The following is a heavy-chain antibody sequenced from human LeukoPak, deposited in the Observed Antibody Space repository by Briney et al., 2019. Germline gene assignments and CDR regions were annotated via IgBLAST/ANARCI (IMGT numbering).Heavy chain of an antibody. CDR3: AKDGSGYYYPFDY. CDR2: ISGSGGRT. D-gene: IGHD3-22*01. CDR1: GFTFSSYA. J-gene: IGHJ4*02. Sequence: GGSLRLSCAASGFTFSSYAMSWVRQAPGKGLEWVSGISGSGGRTYYADSVKGRFTISRDNSKNTLYLQMNSLRAEDTAVYYCAKDGSGYYYPFDYWGQGTLVTVSS. V-gene: IGHV3-23*01.